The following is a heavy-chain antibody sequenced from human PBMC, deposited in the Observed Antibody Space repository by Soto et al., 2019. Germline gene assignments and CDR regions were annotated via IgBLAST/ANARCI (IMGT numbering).Heavy chain of an antibody. CDR2: TYYKSKWNN. D-gene: IGHD3-10*01. CDR1: ADSVSSNSAA. Sequence: QSLSLTCAISADSVSSNSAAWDWIRQSPSRGLEWLGRTYYKSKWNNDYALSVKSLITINPDTSKSQFSLHLYSVTLEATPGYDCPALTLFRGIDVWGQGGPVAVSS. J-gene: IGHJ6*02. V-gene: IGHV6-1*01. CDR3: PALTLFRGIDV.